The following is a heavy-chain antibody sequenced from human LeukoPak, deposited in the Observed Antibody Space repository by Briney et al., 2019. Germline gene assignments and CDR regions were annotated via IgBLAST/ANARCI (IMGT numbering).Heavy chain of an antibody. Sequence: GGSLGLSCAASGFTVITNDMTWVRQAPGKGLEWVSVLYSDGNTKYADSVKGRFTISRDNAKNSLYLQMNSLRAEDTAVYYCARVPPRGNDVTVGRYYYFSYMDVWGIGTTVTVSS. D-gene: IGHD4-23*01. CDR1: GFTVITND. CDR3: ARVPPRGNDVTVGRYYYFSYMDV. CDR2: LYSDGNT. V-gene: IGHV3-53*01. J-gene: IGHJ6*03.